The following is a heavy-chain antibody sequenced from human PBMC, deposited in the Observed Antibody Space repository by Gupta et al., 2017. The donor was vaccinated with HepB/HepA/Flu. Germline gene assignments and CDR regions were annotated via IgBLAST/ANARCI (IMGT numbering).Heavy chain of an antibody. Sequence: EGQLVASGGSLFQPGRSLRLTCSASGSAFGNYAMHWIRQAPGKGLEWVGSITWNGVSSGGGRVTISRYNDRKSVFLQMGSLTSYDTGTYLCAKDMKSAGYHDTSGNLDIWGQGTTVTVS. V-gene: IGHV3-9*01. CDR3: AKDMKSAGYHDTSGNLDI. CDR1: GSAFGNYA. CDR2: ITWNGV. D-gene: IGHD1-26*01. J-gene: IGHJ6*02.